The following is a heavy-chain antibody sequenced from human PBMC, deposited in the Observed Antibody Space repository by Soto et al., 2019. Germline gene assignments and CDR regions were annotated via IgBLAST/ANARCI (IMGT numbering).Heavy chain of an antibody. V-gene: IGHV3-49*04. CDR2: IRSKAYGGTT. CDR1: GFTFGDYA. Sequence: GGPLRLSCTASGFTFGDYAMSWVRQAPGKGLEWVGFIRSKAYGGTTEYAASVKGRFTISRDDSKSIAYLQMNSLKTEDTAVYYCTREHYDYYYGMDVWGQGTTVTVSS. J-gene: IGHJ6*02. CDR3: TREHYDYYYGMDV.